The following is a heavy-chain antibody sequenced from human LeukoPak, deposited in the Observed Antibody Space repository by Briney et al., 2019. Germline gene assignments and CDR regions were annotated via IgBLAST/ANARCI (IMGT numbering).Heavy chain of an antibody. CDR1: GYTFTGYY. CDR3: ARTAAYCSSTSCYLSLGAFDI. J-gene: IGHJ3*02. D-gene: IGHD2-2*01. CDR2: INPNSGGT. Sequence: ASVKVSCKASGYTFTGYYMHWVRQAPGQGLEWMGWINPNSGGTNYAQKFQGRVTMTRDTSISTAYMELNRLRSDDTAVYYCARTAAYCSSTSCYLSLGAFDIWGQGTMVTVSS. V-gene: IGHV1-2*02.